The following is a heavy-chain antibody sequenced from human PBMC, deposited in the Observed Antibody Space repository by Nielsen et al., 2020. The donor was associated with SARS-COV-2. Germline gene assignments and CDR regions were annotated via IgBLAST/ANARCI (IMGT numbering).Heavy chain of an antibody. J-gene: IGHJ6*02. CDR3: AREASGYDHYKYGMDV. CDR1: GASISSGGYF. CDR2: IYFTGRT. D-gene: IGHD5-12*01. V-gene: IGHV4-31*03. Sequence: SETLSFTCTVSGASISSGGYFWSWIRQHPRKGLEWIGYIYFTGRTSYNPSLKSRVAMSVDTSKNQFSLDLKSVTAADTAVYYCAREASGYDHYKYGMDVWGLGATVTVSS.